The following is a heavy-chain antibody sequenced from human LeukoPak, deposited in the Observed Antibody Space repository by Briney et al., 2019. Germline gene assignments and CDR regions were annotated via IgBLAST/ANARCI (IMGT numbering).Heavy chain of an antibody. D-gene: IGHD4-17*01. CDR3: ARHGHYGDYAVDP. V-gene: IGHV5-51*01. CDR2: IYPGDSDT. CDR1: GYSFTSYW. J-gene: IGHJ5*02. Sequence: PGESLTISCKGSGYSFTSYWIGWVRQMPGKGLEWMGIIYPGDSDTRYSPSFQGQVTISADKSISTAYLQWSSLKASNTAMYYCARHGHYGDYAVDPWGQGTLVTVSS.